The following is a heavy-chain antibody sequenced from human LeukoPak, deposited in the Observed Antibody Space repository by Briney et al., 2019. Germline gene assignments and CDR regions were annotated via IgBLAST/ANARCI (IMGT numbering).Heavy chain of an antibody. V-gene: IGHV4-59*01. CDR2: IHYSGSS. CDR3: ARAHIMVRGVQGAFDI. J-gene: IGHJ3*02. Sequence: SETLSLTCTVSGGPISSYYWSWIRQPPGKGLEWIGYIHYSGSSKYNPSLKSRVSMSTDMSRSQFSLKLSSVTAADTAVYYCARAHIMVRGVQGAFDIWGQGTMVTVSS. CDR1: GGPISSYY. D-gene: IGHD3-10*01.